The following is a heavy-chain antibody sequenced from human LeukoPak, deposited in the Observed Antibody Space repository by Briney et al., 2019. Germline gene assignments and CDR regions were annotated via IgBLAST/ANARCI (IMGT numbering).Heavy chain of an antibody. CDR1: GGSFSGYY. CDR2: INHSGST. Sequence: SETLSLTCAVYGGSFSGYYWSWIRQPPGKGLEWIGEINHSGSTNYNPSLKSRVTISVDTSKNKFSLKLSSVTAADTAVYYCARHMDYGDYKRPFDYWGQGTLVTVSS. V-gene: IGHV4-34*01. CDR3: ARHMDYGDYKRPFDY. J-gene: IGHJ4*02. D-gene: IGHD4-17*01.